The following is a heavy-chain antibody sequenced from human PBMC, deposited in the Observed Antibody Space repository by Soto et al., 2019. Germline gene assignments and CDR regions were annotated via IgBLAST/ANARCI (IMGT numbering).Heavy chain of an antibody. J-gene: IGHJ6*02. CDR2: VSAYNGNT. D-gene: IGHD3-9*01. V-gene: IGHV1-18*01. Sequence: GASVKVSCKASGYTFTSYGISWVRQAPGQGLEWMGWVSAYNGNTNYAQKLQGRVTMTTDTSTSTAYMELRSLRSDDTAVYYCAREGPVLRYFDWLSLYGMDVWGQGTTVTVSS. CDR3: AREGPVLRYFDWLSLYGMDV. CDR1: GYTFTSYG.